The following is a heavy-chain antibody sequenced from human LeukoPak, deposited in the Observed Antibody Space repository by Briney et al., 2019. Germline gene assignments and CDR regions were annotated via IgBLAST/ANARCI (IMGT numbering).Heavy chain of an antibody. D-gene: IGHD5-18*01. CDR2: IYYSGST. Sequence: SETLSLTCTVSGGSISSYYWSWIRQPPGKGLEWIGYIYYSGSTNYNPSLKSRVTISVDTSKNQFSLKLSSVTAADTAVYYCAANLGPNTANDCWGQGTLVTVSS. J-gene: IGHJ4*02. CDR3: AANLGPNTANDC. V-gene: IGHV4-59*01. CDR1: GGSISSYY.